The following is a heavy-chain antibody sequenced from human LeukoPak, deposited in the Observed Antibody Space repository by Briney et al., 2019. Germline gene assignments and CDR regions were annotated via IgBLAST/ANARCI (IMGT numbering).Heavy chain of an antibody. Sequence: GGSLRLSCAASGFTVSSNCMSWVRQAPGKGLESVSVLYSGGNTYYADSVKGRFTISRDNSKNTLYLQMNSLRAEDTAMYYCAKCYGDYVRYLDYWGQGTLVTVSS. CDR3: AKCYGDYVRYLDY. CDR2: LYSGGNT. CDR1: GFTVSSNC. V-gene: IGHV3-53*01. J-gene: IGHJ4*02. D-gene: IGHD4-17*01.